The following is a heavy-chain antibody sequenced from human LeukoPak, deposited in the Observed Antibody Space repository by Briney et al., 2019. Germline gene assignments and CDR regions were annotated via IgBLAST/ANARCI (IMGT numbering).Heavy chain of an antibody. D-gene: IGHD2-2*01. J-gene: IGHJ5*02. CDR2: INPNSGGT. V-gene: IGHV1-2*02. CDR3: ARDRVPAAMSYNWFDP. Sequence: GASVKVSCKASGYTFTGYYMHWVRQAPGQGLEWMGWINPNSGGTNYAQKFQCRVTMTRDTSISTAYMELSRLRSDDTAVYYCARDRVPAAMSYNWFDPWGQGTLVTVSS. CDR1: GYTFTGYY.